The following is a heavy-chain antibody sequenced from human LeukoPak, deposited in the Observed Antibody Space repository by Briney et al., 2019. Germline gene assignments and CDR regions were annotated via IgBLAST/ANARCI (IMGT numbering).Heavy chain of an antibody. Sequence: SETLSLTCTVSGGSISPYYWSWIRQPPGKGLEWIGYIYYSGSTNYNPSLKSRVTTSVDTSKNQFSLKLSSVTAADTAVYYCAREKRYSSSSGPFFDYWGQGTLVTVSS. V-gene: IGHV4-4*08. D-gene: IGHD6-6*01. CDR3: AREKRYSSSSGPFFDY. J-gene: IGHJ4*02. CDR2: IYYSGST. CDR1: GGSISPYY.